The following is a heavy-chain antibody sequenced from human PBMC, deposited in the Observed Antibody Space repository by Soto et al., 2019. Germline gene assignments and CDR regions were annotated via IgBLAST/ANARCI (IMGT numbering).Heavy chain of an antibody. J-gene: IGHJ6*02. V-gene: IGHV4-61*01. Sequence: SETLSLTCTVSGGSVSSGSYYWSWIRQPPGKGLEWIGYIYYSGSTNYNPPLKSRVTISVDTSKNQFSLKLSSVTAADTAVYYCARVSGYSYGPRAYYYYGMDVWGQGTTVTVSS. D-gene: IGHD5-18*01. CDR3: ARVSGYSYGPRAYYYYGMDV. CDR1: GGSVSSGSYY. CDR2: IYYSGST.